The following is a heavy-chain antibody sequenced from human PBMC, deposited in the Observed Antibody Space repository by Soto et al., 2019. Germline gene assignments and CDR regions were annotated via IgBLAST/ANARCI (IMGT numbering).Heavy chain of an antibody. Sequence: PSETLSLTCTVSGGSIRTSSYYWGWIRQPPGKGLECIGNIYYSGGTYYNPSLQSRVTMSVDTSQNQFSLKLSSVTAADTAIYYCTRTKTGYAFDHWGQGALVTVSS. J-gene: IGHJ4*02. CDR2: IYYSGGT. V-gene: IGHV4-39*01. D-gene: IGHD5-12*01. CDR1: GGSIRTSSYY. CDR3: TRTKTGYAFDH.